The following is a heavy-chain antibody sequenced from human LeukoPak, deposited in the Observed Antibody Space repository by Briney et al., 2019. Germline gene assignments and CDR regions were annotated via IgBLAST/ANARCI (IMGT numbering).Heavy chain of an antibody. CDR1: GYTFTSYG. Sequence: ASVKVSCKASGYTFTSYGISWVRQAPGQGLEWMGWISAYNGNTNYAQKFQGRVTITTDESTSTAYMELSSLRSEDTAVYYCARVPRHSSSWSMIDYWGQGTLVTVSS. V-gene: IGHV1-18*01. CDR2: ISAYNGNT. D-gene: IGHD6-13*01. J-gene: IGHJ4*02. CDR3: ARVPRHSSSWSMIDY.